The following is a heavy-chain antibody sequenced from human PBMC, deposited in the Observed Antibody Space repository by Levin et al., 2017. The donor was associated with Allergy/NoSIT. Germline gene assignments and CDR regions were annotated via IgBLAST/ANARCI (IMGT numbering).Heavy chain of an antibody. J-gene: IGHJ4*02. CDR2: ISGSGGST. CDR1: GFTFSSYA. Sequence: GESLKISCATSGFTFSSYAMSWVRQAPGKGLEWVSAISGSGGSTYYADSVKGRFTISRDNSKNTLYLQMNSLRAEDTAVYYCAKDLQRGVITYHFDYWGQGTLVTVSS. V-gene: IGHV3-23*01. D-gene: IGHD3-10*01. CDR3: AKDLQRGVITYHFDY.